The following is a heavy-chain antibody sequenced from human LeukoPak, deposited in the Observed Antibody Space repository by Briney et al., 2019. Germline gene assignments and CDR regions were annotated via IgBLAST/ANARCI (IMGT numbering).Heavy chain of an antibody. V-gene: IGHV1-8*01. Sequence: GASVTVSCKASVYTFTSYDINWVRQATGQGLEWMGWMNPNSGNTGYAQKFQGRVTMTRNTSISTAYMELSSLRSEDTAVYYCARGSSGWYGRDYWGQGTLVTVSS. CDR3: ARGSSGWYGRDY. CDR2: MNPNSGNT. D-gene: IGHD6-19*01. J-gene: IGHJ4*02. CDR1: VYTFTSYD.